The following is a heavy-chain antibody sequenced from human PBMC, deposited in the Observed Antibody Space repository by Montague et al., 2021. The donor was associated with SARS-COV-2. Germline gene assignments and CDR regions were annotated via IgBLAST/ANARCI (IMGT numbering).Heavy chain of an antibody. D-gene: IGHD3-9*01. J-gene: IGHJ3*02. V-gene: IGHV4-34*01. CDR1: RGSFSNYY. CDR3: ARGRPVQGSFRHFDSISSGALDI. CDR2: INQGGAP. Sequence: SETLSPTCAVSRGSFSNYYWTWIRQSPGKGLEWIGEINQGGAPNXTPSLKSRVTISLDTSKKQISLKLNSVTVADTAVFFCARGRPVQGSFRHFDSISSGALDIWAQGSLAIVSS.